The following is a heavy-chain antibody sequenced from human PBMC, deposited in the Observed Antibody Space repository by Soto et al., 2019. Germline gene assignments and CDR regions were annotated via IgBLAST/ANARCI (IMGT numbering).Heavy chain of an antibody. Sequence: QIQLVQSGPEVTKPGASVKVSCQGTGYTFSAYGVSWVRQAPGQGLEWMGWISGYNGQTNYAQKFRRRVTFTTDTSTSTAYMEVRSLRSDDTAVYYCARDGRKQLWVEALNAMDVWGQGTTVTVSS. V-gene: IGHV1-18*01. CDR2: ISGYNGQT. CDR1: GYTFSAYG. CDR3: ARDGRKQLWVEALNAMDV. D-gene: IGHD5-18*01. J-gene: IGHJ6*02.